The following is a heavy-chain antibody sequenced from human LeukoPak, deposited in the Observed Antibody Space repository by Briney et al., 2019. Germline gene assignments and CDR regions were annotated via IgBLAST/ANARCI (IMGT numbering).Heavy chain of an antibody. Sequence: KXXCKASGYTFSDFYIHWVRQAPGQGLEYVGWITPKSGDTYSPQRFQGRVTMTRDASISTAYMELSSLRSDDTAVYFCARVRLADERAWAYWGQGTLVTVSS. D-gene: IGHD3-3*02. CDR3: ARVRLADERAWAY. CDR2: ITPKSGDT. V-gene: IGHV1-2*02. CDR1: GYTFSDFY. J-gene: IGHJ4*02.